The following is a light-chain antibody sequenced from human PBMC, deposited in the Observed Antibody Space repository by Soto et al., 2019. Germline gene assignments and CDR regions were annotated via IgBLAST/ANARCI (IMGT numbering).Light chain of an antibody. V-gene: IGLV2-14*01. CDR2: DVS. J-gene: IGLJ3*02. CDR3: SSYTSSSTWV. Sequence: QSVLTQPASVSGSPGQSITISCTGTSSDVGGYNYVSWYQQHPGKAPKLMIYDVSNRPSGVSNRFSGSKSGNTASLTISGLQAEDEADYYCSSYTSSSTWVFGEGTQLTVL. CDR1: SSDVGGYNY.